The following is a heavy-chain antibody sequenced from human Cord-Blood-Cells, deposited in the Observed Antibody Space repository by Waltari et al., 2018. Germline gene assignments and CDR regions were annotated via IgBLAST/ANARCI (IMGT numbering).Heavy chain of an antibody. Sequence: QLQLQESGPGLVKPSETLSLTCTASGGSISSSSYYWGWLRQPPGKGLEWIGSIYYSGSTYYNPSLKSRVTISVDTSKNQFSLKLSSVTAADTAVYYCARQYSGSSHDAFDIWGQGTMVTVSS. CDR1: GGSISSSSYY. CDR3: ARQYSGSSHDAFDI. J-gene: IGHJ3*02. CDR2: IYYSGST. V-gene: IGHV4-39*01. D-gene: IGHD1-26*01.